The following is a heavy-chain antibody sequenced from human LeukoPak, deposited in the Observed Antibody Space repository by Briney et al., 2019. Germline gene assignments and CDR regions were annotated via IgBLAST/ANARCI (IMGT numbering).Heavy chain of an antibody. CDR3: AREGPYAVDY. CDR1: GGSISSGSYY. D-gene: IGHD2-2*01. CDR2: IYTSGST. Sequence: PSETLSLTCTVSGGSISSGSYYWSWIRQPAGKGLEWIGRIYTSGSTNYNPSLKSRVTISVDTSKNQFSLKLSSVTAADTAVYYCAREGPYAVDYWGQGTLVTVSS. V-gene: IGHV4-61*02. J-gene: IGHJ4*02.